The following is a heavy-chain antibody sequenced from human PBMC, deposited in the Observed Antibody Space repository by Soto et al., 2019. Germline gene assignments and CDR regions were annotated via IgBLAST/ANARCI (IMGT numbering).Heavy chain of an antibody. CDR3: VRILSYDFWSGYEERYFDY. CDR1: GYTFTGYY. CDR2: INPSGGST. J-gene: IGHJ4*02. V-gene: IGHV1-46*01. Sequence: GASVKVSCKASGYTFTGYYMHWVRQAPGQGLEWMRIINPSGGSTSYAQKFQGRVTITRDKSTSTAYMELSSLRSEDTAVYYCVRILSYDFWSGYEERYFDYWGQGTLVTVSS. D-gene: IGHD3-3*01.